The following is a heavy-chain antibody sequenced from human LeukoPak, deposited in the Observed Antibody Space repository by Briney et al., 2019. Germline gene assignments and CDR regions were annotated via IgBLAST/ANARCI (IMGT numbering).Heavy chain of an antibody. Sequence: AASVKVSCKASGYTFTSYGISWVRQAPGQGLEWMGWISAYNGNTNYAQKLQGRVTMTTDTSTSTAYMEVRSLRSDDTAVYYCARHYVWGSYCHPDYWGQGTLVTVSS. CDR1: GYTFTSYG. CDR2: ISAYNGNT. V-gene: IGHV1-18*01. CDR3: ARHYVWGSYCHPDY. D-gene: IGHD3-16*01. J-gene: IGHJ4*02.